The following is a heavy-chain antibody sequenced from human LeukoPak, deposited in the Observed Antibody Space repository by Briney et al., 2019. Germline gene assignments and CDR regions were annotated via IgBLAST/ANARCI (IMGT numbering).Heavy chain of an antibody. CDR1: GGSFSGYY. J-gene: IGHJ4*02. D-gene: IGHD6-13*01. CDR3: ARGEWASSSFDY. Sequence: SETLSLTCAVYGGSFSGYYWSWIRQPPGKGLEWIGEINHSGSTNYNPSLKSRVTISVDTSKNQFSLKLSSVTAADTAVYYCARGEWASSSFDYWGQGTLVTVSS. V-gene: IGHV4-34*01. CDR2: INHSGST.